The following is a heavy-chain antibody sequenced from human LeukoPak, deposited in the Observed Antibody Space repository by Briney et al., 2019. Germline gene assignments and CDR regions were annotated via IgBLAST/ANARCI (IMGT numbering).Heavy chain of an antibody. D-gene: IGHD2-15*01. CDR2: IYYSGST. Sequence: GSLRLSCAASGFSLSSYSMNWIRQPPGKGLEWIGTIYYSGSTYYNPSLMSRVAISVDTSKNQFSLKLSSVTAADMAVYFCARIFRGYSGGGWYKSWFDPWGQGTLVTVSS. V-gene: IGHV4-59*12. CDR1: GFSLSSYS. CDR3: ARIFRGYSGGGWYKSWFDP. J-gene: IGHJ5*02.